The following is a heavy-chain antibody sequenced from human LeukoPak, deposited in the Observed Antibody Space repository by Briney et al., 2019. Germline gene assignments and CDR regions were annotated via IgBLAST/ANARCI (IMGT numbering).Heavy chain of an antibody. CDR3: VKDIRARGRYCSTTNCFNYVFAM. V-gene: IGHV3-9*01. Sequence: AGGSLRLSCATSGFTFDDYAMHWVRHVPGKGLEWVSSISWNSGSIVYADSVKGRFTISRDNAKDCLYLQMSSLRPDDTALYYCVKDIRARGRYCSTTNCFNYVFAMWGQGTKVTVSS. J-gene: IGHJ3*02. CDR2: ISWNSGSI. D-gene: IGHD2-2*01. CDR1: GFTFDDYA.